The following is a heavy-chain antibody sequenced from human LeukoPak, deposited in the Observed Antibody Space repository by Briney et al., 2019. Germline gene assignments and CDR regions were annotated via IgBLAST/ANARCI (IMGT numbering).Heavy chain of an antibody. Sequence: PGGSLRLSCAASGFTFSSYEMNWVRQAPGKGLEWVLYISSSGSTIYYADSVKGRFTISRDNAKNSLYLQMNSLRAEDTAVYYCARARGSSWYGGYYYYMDVWGKGTTVTVSS. CDR1: GFTFSSYE. J-gene: IGHJ6*03. CDR3: ARARGSSWYGGYYYYMDV. D-gene: IGHD6-13*01. CDR2: ISSSGSTI. V-gene: IGHV3-48*03.